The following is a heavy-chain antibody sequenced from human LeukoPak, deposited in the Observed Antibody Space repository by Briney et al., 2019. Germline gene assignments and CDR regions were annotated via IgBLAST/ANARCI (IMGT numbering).Heavy chain of an antibody. J-gene: IGHJ4*02. CDR1: GFTVSSNF. V-gene: IGHV3-53*01. Sequence: GGSLRLSCAASGFTVSSNFMSWVRQAPGKGLEWISVIYAAGTTFYIDSVKGRFTISRDNSKNTPFLQMNSLRVEDTAVYYCASTIWFGTPRMDSWGQGTLVTVSS. CDR2: IYAAGTT. D-gene: IGHD3-10*01. CDR3: ASTIWFGTPRMDS.